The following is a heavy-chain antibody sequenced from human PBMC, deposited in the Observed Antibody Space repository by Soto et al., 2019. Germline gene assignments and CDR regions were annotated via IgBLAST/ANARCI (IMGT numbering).Heavy chain of an antibody. CDR1: GYTFTSYG. Sequence: QVQLVQSGAEVKKPGASVKVSCKASGYTFTSYGISWVRQAPGQGLVWMGWISAYNGNTNYAQKLQGRVTMTTDTSTSTAYMELMSLRSDDTAVYYCARDLALFIAAAGPQGDYWGQGTLVTVSS. CDR2: ISAYNGNT. D-gene: IGHD6-13*01. V-gene: IGHV1-18*01. J-gene: IGHJ4*02. CDR3: ARDLALFIAAAGPQGDY.